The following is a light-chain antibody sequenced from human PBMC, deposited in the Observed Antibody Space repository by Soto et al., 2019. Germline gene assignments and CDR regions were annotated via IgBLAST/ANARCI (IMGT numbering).Light chain of an antibody. CDR2: RNI. J-gene: IGLJ3*02. Sequence: QSVLTQPPSVSGAPGQRVTISCTGSSSNIGAGYDVHWYQQLPGTAPKLLISRNINRPSGVPDRFSASKSGTSASLAITGLQAEDEAEYCCQSCDSSLSASWVFGGGPKLTVL. CDR3: QSCDSSLSASWV. CDR1: SSNIGAGYD. V-gene: IGLV1-40*01.